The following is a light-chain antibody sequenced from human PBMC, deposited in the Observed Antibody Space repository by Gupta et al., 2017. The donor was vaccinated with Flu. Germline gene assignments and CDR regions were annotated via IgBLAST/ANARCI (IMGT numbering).Light chain of an antibody. Sequence: QSALTQPASVSGSPGQSITISCTATSSAVASYNVVSWYQQHPGEAPKRIIYEYTRRPSGVSNRFSGSKSGDTASLTISGLQADDEADYYCCSYAGGNTWVFGGGTKLTVL. CDR1: SSAVASYNV. CDR3: CSYAGGNTWV. V-gene: IGLV2-23*01. J-gene: IGLJ3*02. CDR2: EYT.